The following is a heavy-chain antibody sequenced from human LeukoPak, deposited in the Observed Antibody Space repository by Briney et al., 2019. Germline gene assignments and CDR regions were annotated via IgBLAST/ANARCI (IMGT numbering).Heavy chain of an antibody. CDR1: GYTFTSYY. Sequence: SVKVSCKASGYTFTSYYMHWVRQAPGQGLEWMGIINPSGGSTSYAQKFQGRVTMTRDTSTSTVYMELSSLRSEDTAVYYCARAGDYYGSGSYSNYFDYWGEGTLVTVSS. D-gene: IGHD3-10*01. CDR2: INPSGGST. CDR3: ARAGDYYGSGSYSNYFDY. V-gene: IGHV1-46*03. J-gene: IGHJ4*02.